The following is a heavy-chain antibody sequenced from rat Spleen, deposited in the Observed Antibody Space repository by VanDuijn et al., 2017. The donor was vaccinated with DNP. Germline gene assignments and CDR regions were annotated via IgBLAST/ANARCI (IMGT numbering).Heavy chain of an antibody. CDR1: GFTFSHYG. J-gene: IGHJ1*01. D-gene: IGHD1-3*01. CDR3: ARQTPEFGFNPDWYLDF. CDR2: ISLGGDNT. V-gene: IGHV5S13*01. Sequence: EVQLVESGGGLVQPGRSLKLSCAASGFTFSHYGMAWVRQAPTKGLEWVASISLGGDNTYYRDSVKGRFTISRDNARSTLFLQMDSLRSEDTATYYCARQTPEFGFNPDWYLDFWGPGTMVTVSS.